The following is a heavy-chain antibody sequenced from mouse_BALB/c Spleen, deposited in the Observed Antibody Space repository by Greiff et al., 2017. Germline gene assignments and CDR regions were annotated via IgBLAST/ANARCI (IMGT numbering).Heavy chain of an antibody. D-gene: IGHD1-2*01. CDR3: TRRAHYDGSPDW. V-gene: IGHV6-6*02. J-gene: IGHJ4*01. Sequence: EVKLVESGGGLVQPGGSMKLSCVASGFTFSNYWMNWVRQSPEKGLEWVAEIRLKSNNYATHYAESVKGRFTISRDDSKSSVYLQMNNLRAEDTGIYDCTRRAHYDGSPDWWGQGTSVTVSS. CDR1: GFTFSNYW. CDR2: IRLKSNNYAT.